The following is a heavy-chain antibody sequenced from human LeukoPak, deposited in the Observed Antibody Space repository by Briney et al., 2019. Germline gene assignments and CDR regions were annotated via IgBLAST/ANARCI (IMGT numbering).Heavy chain of an antibody. J-gene: IGHJ4*02. CDR3: ARVKLRGTVDY. CDR1: GGSFSGYY. D-gene: IGHD1-26*01. CDR2: INHSGST. V-gene: IGHV4-34*01. Sequence: SETLSLTCAVYGGSFSGYYWSWIRRPPGKGLEWIGEINHSGSTNYNPSLKSRVTISVDTSKNQFSLKLSSVTAADTAVYYCARVKLRGTVDYWGQGTLVTVSS.